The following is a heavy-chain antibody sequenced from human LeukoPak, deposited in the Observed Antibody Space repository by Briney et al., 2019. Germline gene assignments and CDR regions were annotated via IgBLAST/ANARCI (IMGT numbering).Heavy chain of an antibody. D-gene: IGHD6-13*01. CDR1: GGSISSYY. V-gene: IGHV4-4*07. CDR3: ARVRAAAIPYYFDS. Sequence: SETLSLTCTVSGGSISSYYWSWIRQPAGKGLEWIGRIYTSGSTNYNPYLKSRVTMSVDTSKNQFSLKLSSVTAADTAVYYCARVRAAAIPYYFDSWGQGTLVTVSS. CDR2: IYTSGST. J-gene: IGHJ4*02.